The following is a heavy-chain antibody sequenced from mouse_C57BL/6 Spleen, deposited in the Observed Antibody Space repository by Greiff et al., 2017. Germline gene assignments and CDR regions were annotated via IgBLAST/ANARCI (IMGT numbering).Heavy chain of an antibody. CDR3: ARCYYGNHFDY. CDR1: GYSITSGYY. J-gene: IGHJ2*01. D-gene: IGHD2-1*01. Sequence: DVQLQESGPGLVKPSQSLSLTCSVTGYSITSGYYWNWIRQFPGNKLEWMGYISYDGSNNYNPSLKNRISITRDTSKNQFFLKLNSVTTEDTATYYCARCYYGNHFDYWGQGTTLTVSS. CDR2: ISYDGSN. V-gene: IGHV3-6*01.